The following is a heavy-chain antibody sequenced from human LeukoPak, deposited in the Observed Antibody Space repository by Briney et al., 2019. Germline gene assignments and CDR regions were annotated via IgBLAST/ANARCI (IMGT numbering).Heavy chain of an antibody. Sequence: GGSLRLSCAASGFTFSTYAMSWVRQAPGKGLEWVSSITGTSGNIYSADSVRGRFSISRDNSKNTLYLQMNSLRAEDTAVYYCAREGIAVAGTSDYYYYYGMDVWGQGTTVTVSS. CDR2: ITGTSGNI. CDR1: GFTFSTYA. D-gene: IGHD6-19*01. CDR3: AREGIAVAGTSDYYYYYGMDV. J-gene: IGHJ6*02. V-gene: IGHV3-23*01.